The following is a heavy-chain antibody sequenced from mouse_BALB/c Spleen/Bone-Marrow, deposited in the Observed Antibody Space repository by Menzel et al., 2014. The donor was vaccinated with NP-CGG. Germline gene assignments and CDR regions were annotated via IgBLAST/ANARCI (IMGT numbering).Heavy chain of an antibody. CDR2: IDPANGNT. Sequence: EVQLQQSGAELVKPGASVKLSCTASGFNIKDTYMHWVKQRPGQGLEWIGRIDPANGNTKYDPKFQGKATITADTSSNTAYLQLSSLTSEDTAVYYRASYVYGYYFDYWGQGTTLTVSS. CDR3: ASYVYGYYFDY. V-gene: IGHV14-3*02. D-gene: IGHD2-2*01. CDR1: GFNIKDTY. J-gene: IGHJ2*01.